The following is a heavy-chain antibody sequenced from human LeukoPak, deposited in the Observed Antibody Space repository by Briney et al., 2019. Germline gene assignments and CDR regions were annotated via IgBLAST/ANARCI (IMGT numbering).Heavy chain of an antibody. Sequence: GASVKVSCKASGYTFTSYDINWVRQATGQGLEWMGWMNPNSGNTGYAQKFQGRVTITRNTSISTAYMELSSLRSEDTAVYYCARGGLGYCSSTSCYLNYYYYMDVWGKGTTVTVSS. CDR3: ARGGLGYCSSTSCYLNYYYYMDV. CDR2: MNPNSGNT. J-gene: IGHJ6*03. V-gene: IGHV1-8*03. D-gene: IGHD2-2*01. CDR1: GYTFTSYD.